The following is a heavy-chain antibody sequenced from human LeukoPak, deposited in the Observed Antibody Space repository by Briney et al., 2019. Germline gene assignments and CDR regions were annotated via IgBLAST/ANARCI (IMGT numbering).Heavy chain of an antibody. Sequence: GASVKVSCKASGYTFTGYYMHWVRQAPGQGLEWMGWISAYNGNTNYAQKLQGRVTMTTDTSTSTAYMELRSLRSDDTAVYYCARDRFSGSYYPALPSDYWGQGTLVTVSS. CDR1: GYTFTGYY. J-gene: IGHJ4*02. CDR3: ARDRFSGSYYPALPSDY. V-gene: IGHV1-18*04. CDR2: ISAYNGNT. D-gene: IGHD1-26*01.